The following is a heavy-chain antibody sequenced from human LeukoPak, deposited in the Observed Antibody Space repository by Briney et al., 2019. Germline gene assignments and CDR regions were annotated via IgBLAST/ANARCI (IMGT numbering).Heavy chain of an antibody. Sequence: SETLSLTCAVYGGSFSGYYWTWIRQPPGKGLEWIGEINHSGSTNYNPSLKSRVTISVDTSKNQFSLKLRSVTAADTAVYYCASHKGYDYFDYWGQGTLVTVSS. CDR3: ASHKGYDYFDY. J-gene: IGHJ4*02. D-gene: IGHD5-12*01. CDR1: GGSFSGYY. V-gene: IGHV4-34*01. CDR2: INHSGST.